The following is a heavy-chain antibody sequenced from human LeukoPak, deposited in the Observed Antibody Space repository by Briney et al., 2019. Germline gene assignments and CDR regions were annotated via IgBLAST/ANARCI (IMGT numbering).Heavy chain of an antibody. CDR2: TYYRSRWYD. V-gene: IGHV6-1*01. CDR3: ARGKVEWLAYYYYYMDV. Sequence: SQTLSLTCAISGDSVSSNSAAWNWIRQSPSRGLEWLGRTYYRSRWYDDYATSVESRITINPDTSKNQFSLQLNSVTPDDTAVYYCARGKVEWLAYYYYYMDVWGKGTTVTVSS. J-gene: IGHJ6*03. D-gene: IGHD3-3*01. CDR1: GDSVSSNSAA.